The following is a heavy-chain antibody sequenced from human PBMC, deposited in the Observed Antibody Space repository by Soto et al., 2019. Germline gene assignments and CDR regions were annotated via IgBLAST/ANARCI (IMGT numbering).Heavy chain of an antibody. Sequence: QVQLVESGGGVVQPGRSLRLSCAASGFTFSSYGMHWVRQAPGKGLEWVAVIWYDGSNKYYADSVKGRFTISRDNSKNTLYLQINSLRGEDTAVYYCARHRVGILDYWGQGTLVTVSS. V-gene: IGHV3-33*01. J-gene: IGHJ4*02. CDR3: ARHRVGILDY. D-gene: IGHD1-1*01. CDR2: IWYDGSNK. CDR1: GFTFSSYG.